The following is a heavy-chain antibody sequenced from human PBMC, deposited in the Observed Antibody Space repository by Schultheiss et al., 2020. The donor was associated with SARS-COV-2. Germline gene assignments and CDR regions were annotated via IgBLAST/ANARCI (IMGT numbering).Heavy chain of an antibody. V-gene: IGHV4-61*05. CDR1: GGSISSSSYY. CDR2: IYYSGST. J-gene: IGHJ5*02. D-gene: IGHD6-6*01. Sequence: SETLSLTCAVSGGSISSSSYYWGWIRQPPGKGLEWIGYIYYSGSTNYNPSLKSRVTISVDTSKNQFSLKLSSVTAADTAVYYCARDLHSSGWFDPWGQGTLVTVSS. CDR3: ARDLHSSGWFDP.